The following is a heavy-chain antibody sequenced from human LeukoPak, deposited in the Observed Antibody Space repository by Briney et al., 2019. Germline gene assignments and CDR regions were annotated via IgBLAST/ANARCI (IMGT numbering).Heavy chain of an antibody. D-gene: IGHD6-19*01. CDR3: ARGVPSVAGTYYFDY. V-gene: IGHV4-61*02. Sequence: PSETLSLTCTVSGGSISSGSYYWSWIRQPAGKGLEWIGRIYTSGSTNYNPSLKSRVTISVDTSKNQFSLKLSSVTAADTAVYYCARGVPSVAGTYYFDYWGQGTLVTVSS. J-gene: IGHJ4*02. CDR2: IYTSGST. CDR1: GGSISSGSYY.